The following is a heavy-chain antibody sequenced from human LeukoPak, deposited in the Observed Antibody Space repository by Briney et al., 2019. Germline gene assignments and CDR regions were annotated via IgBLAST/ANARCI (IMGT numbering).Heavy chain of an antibody. CDR1: GYTFTSYY. CDR2: INPSGGST. CDR3: ARVRPRGIAARPGDIDY. D-gene: IGHD6-6*01. J-gene: IGHJ4*02. Sequence: APVKVSCKASGYTFTSYYMHWVRQAPGQGLEWMGIINPSGGSTSYAQKFQGRVTMTRDTSTSTVYMELSSLRSEDTAVYYCARVRPRGIAARPGDIDYWGQGTPVTVSS. V-gene: IGHV1-46*01.